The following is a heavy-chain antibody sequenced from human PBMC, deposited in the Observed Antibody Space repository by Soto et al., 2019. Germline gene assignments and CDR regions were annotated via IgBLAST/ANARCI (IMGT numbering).Heavy chain of an antibody. CDR1: GFTFSRSD. CDR2: VRSKIHNYAT. Sequence: PWGSLRLSCSASGFTFSRSDVHWVRQTPDKGLEWVGRVRSKIHNYATSFADSVRGRFTISRKDSDNTVSLEMSGLKSDDTALYYCSRREEGPRIVIYGMDVWGQGTTVTVSS. V-gene: IGHV3-73*01. CDR3: SRREEGPRIVIYGMDV. D-gene: IGHD3-16*02. J-gene: IGHJ6*02.